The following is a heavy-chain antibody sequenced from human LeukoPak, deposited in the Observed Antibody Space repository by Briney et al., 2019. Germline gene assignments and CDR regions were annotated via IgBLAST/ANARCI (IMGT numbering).Heavy chain of an antibody. D-gene: IGHD2-15*01. J-gene: IGHJ5*02. CDR1: GGSISTSTYY. CDR3: AREPGYCTGGSCYGGWFDP. CDR2: ISYSGST. Sequence: SETLSLTCTVSGGSISTSTYYWGWIRQPPGKGLEWIGSISYSGSTYNNPSLKSRVTISVDTPQNQFSLKLSSVTAPDTAVYYCAREPGYCTGGSCYGGWFDPWGQGTLVTVSS. V-gene: IGHV4-39*02.